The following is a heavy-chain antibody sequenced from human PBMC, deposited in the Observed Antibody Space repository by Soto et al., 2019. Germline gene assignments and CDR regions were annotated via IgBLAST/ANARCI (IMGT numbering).Heavy chain of an antibody. J-gene: IGHJ4*02. CDR2: IDPSDSYT. CDR3: ARRAVHSSYFDY. D-gene: IGHD1-1*01. Sequence: GESLKISCKGSGYSFTSYWISWVRQMSGKGLEWMGRIDPSDSYTNYSPSFQGHVTISADKSISTAYLQWSSLKASDTAMYYCARRAVHSSYFDYWGQGTLVTVS. CDR1: GYSFTSYW. V-gene: IGHV5-10-1*01.